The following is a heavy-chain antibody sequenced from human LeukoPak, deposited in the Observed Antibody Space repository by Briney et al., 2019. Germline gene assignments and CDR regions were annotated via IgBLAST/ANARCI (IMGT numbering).Heavy chain of an antibody. J-gene: IGHJ4*02. Sequence: PSETLSLTCTVSGGSISGFHWSWIRQLPGKGLECIGYIYSSGSTNYNPSLKSRVTISVDTSKNQFSLKLSSVTAADTAVYCCARLDWNYGGGDYWGQGTLVTVSS. CDR3: ARLDWNYGGGDY. CDR1: GGSISGFH. D-gene: IGHD1-7*01. V-gene: IGHV4-59*01. CDR2: IYSSGST.